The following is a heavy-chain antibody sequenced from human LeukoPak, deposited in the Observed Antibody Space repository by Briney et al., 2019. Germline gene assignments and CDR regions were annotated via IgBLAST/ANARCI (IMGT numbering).Heavy chain of an antibody. V-gene: IGHV3-7*04. D-gene: IGHD6-13*01. CDR2: IKQDGSEK. J-gene: IGHJ4*02. CDR1: GFTFSNYW. Sequence: PGGSLRLSCAASGFTFSNYWMTWVRQAPGKGLEWVANIKQDGSEKYYVDSVKGRFTISRDNAKNSLYLQMNSLRAEDTAVYHCARGGYSSSRYWVYWGQGTLVTVSS. CDR3: ARGGYSSSRYWVY.